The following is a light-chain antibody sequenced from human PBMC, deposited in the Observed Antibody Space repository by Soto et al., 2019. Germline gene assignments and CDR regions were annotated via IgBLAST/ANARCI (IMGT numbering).Light chain of an antibody. Sequence: QSALTQPASVSGSPGQSITISCTGTGSDVGRYNLVSWYQQHPGKAPKLMIYEVTKRPSGVSNRFSGSKSGNTASLTISGLQAEDEADYYCCSYAGSRGVVFGGGTKVTVL. CDR2: EVT. J-gene: IGLJ2*01. CDR1: GSDVGRYNL. CDR3: CSYAGSRGVV. V-gene: IGLV2-23*02.